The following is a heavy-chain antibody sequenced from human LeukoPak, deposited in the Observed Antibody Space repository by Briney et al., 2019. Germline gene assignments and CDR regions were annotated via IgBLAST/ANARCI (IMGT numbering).Heavy chain of an antibody. CDR2: IHYSGST. D-gene: IGHD6-6*01. Sequence: SETLSLTCTVSGASISNHYWNWFRQPPGKGLEWIGNIHYSGSTNYNPSLKSRVTISVDTSKNQFSLKLSSVTAADTAVYYCARARAARHDAFDIWGQGTMVTVSS. V-gene: IGHV4-59*11. J-gene: IGHJ3*02. CDR1: GASISNHY. CDR3: ARARAARHDAFDI.